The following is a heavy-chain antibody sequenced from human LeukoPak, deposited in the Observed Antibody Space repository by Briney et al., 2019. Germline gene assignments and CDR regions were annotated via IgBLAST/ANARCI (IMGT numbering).Heavy chain of an antibody. J-gene: IGHJ4*02. CDR3: AKVNTYYDFWSGYNKGPSDDY. CDR2: ISGSGGST. D-gene: IGHD3-3*01. Sequence: PGGSLRLSCAAPGFTFSSYWMSWVRQAPGKGLEWVSAISGSGGSTYYADSVKGRFTISRDNSKNTLYLQMNSLRAEDTAVYYCAKVNTYYDFWSGYNKGPSDDYWGQGTLVTVSS. V-gene: IGHV3-23*01. CDR1: GFTFSSYW.